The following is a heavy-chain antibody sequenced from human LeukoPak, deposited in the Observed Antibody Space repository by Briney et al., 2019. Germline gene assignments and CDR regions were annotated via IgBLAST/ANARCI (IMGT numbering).Heavy chain of an antibody. Sequence: SETLSLTCAVYGGSFSDYYWSWIRQPPRKGLEYIGEINHSGITNYNPSLMSRVTISVDTSKNQFSLKLSSVTPEDTAVYYCARDQRTTGAFGPWGQGTLVTVSS. CDR1: GGSFSDYY. J-gene: IGHJ5*02. CDR3: ARDQRTTGAFGP. V-gene: IGHV4-34*01. CDR2: INHSGIT. D-gene: IGHD1-1*01.